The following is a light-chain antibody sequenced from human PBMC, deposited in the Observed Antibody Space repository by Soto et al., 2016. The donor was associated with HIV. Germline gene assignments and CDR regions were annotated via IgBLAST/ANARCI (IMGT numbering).Light chain of an antibody. Sequence: SYELTQPPSLSVAPRETARITCEGNNVGVEVCTGTSRSQARPLYWSSMMMPTGPQGSLSDSLAPTLGNTATLTISRVEAGDEADYYCQVWYVTSDHVLFGGGTKLTVL. V-gene: IGLV3-21*04. CDR3: QVWYVTSDHVL. J-gene: IGLJ2*01. CDR1: NVGVEV. CDR2: MMP.